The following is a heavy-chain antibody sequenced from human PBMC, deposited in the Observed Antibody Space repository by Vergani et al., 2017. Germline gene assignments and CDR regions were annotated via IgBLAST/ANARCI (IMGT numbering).Heavy chain of an antibody. Sequence: QVQLVQSGAEVKKPGASVKVSCKASGYTFTSYAMHWVRQAPGQRLEWMGWINAGNGNTKYSQKFQGRVTFTRDTSASTAYMELSSLRSEDTAVYYCARNRYDFWSGYPLMYNWFDPWGQGTLVTVSS. D-gene: IGHD3-3*01. CDR3: ARNRYDFWSGYPLMYNWFDP. CDR2: INAGNGNT. V-gene: IGHV1-3*01. J-gene: IGHJ5*02. CDR1: GYTFTSYA.